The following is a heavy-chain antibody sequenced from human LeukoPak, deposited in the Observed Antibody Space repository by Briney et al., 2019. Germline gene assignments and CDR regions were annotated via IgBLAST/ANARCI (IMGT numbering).Heavy chain of an antibody. Sequence: PGGSLRLSCAASGFTFSSYAMSWVRQAPGKGLEWVSAISGSGGSIYYADSVKGRFTISRDNSKDTLYLQMNSLRAEDTAVYYCAKDNPLDDILTGYYNWFDPWGQGTLVTVSS. CDR2: ISGSGGSI. CDR1: GFTFSSYA. CDR3: AKDNPLDDILTGYYNWFDP. D-gene: IGHD3-9*01. V-gene: IGHV3-23*01. J-gene: IGHJ5*02.